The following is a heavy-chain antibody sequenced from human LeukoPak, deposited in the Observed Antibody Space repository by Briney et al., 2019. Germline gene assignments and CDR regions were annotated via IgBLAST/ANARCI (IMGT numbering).Heavy chain of an antibody. V-gene: IGHV3-30*18. Sequence: GGSLRLSCAASGFTFSSYGMQGVRQAPGKGLEGGAALSYEGSDNTYVTSVQGRFAISRDNSRSTLSLQMNRLRTEHTAVYYCAKDRKYYYGSASYYVAQVAYWGQGTLVTVSS. CDR2: LSYEGSDN. J-gene: IGHJ4*02. CDR3: AKDRKYYYGSASYYVAQVAY. CDR1: GFTFSSYG. D-gene: IGHD3-10*01.